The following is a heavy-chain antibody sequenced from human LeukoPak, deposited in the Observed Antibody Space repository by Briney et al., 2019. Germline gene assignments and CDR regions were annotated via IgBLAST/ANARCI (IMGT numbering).Heavy chain of an antibody. Sequence: PSETLSLTCAVYGGSFSGYYWSWIRQPPAKGLEWIGEINDSGRPNYNPSLKSRVIISVDTSKNQFSLRLTSVTAADTAVYFCARRGIGSTSSYSGDFEYWGQGTLVTVSS. CDR2: INDSGRP. CDR3: ARRGIGSTSSYSGDFEY. J-gene: IGHJ4*02. CDR1: GGSFSGYY. V-gene: IGHV4-34*01. D-gene: IGHD3-10*01.